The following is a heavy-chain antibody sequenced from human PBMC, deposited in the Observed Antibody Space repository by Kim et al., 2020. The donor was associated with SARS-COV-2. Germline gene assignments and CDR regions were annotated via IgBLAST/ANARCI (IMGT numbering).Heavy chain of an antibody. CDR1: GYTFTSYA. CDR2: INAGNGNT. D-gene: IGHD1-26*01. Sequence: ASVKVSCKASGYTFTSYAMHWVRQAPGQRLEWMGWINAGNGNTKYSQKFQGRVTITRDTSASTAYMELSSLRSEDTAVYYCARSGRVGATKAPYYYYYMDVWGKGTTVTVSS. J-gene: IGHJ6*03. V-gene: IGHV1-3*01. CDR3: ARSGRVGATKAPYYYYYMDV.